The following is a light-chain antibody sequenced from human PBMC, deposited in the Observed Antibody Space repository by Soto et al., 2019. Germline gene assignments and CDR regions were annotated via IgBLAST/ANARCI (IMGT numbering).Light chain of an antibody. CDR1: QSSSSN. CDR3: QQYNRYWT. J-gene: IGKJ1*01. CDR2: RAS. Sequence: IPQAPGALSKNPWESGTVSCRASQSSSSNLAWYHLKPGQAPRLLIYRASTRATGVPAWFSGSGSGTEFTLTISSLQSDDFATYYCQQYNRYWTFGQ. V-gene: IGKV3-15*01.